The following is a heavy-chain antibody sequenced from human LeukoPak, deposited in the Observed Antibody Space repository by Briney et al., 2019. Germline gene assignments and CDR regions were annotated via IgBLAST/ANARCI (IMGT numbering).Heavy chain of an antibody. CDR1: GGSISSYY. CDR2: IYYSGST. V-gene: IGHV4-59*01. Sequence: SETLSLTCTVAGGSISSYYWSWIRQPPGKGLEWIGYIYYSGSTNYNPSLKSRVTISVDTSKNQFSLKLISVTAADTAVYYCARGTLFYDSSGYSPYYFDYWGQGTLVTVSS. J-gene: IGHJ4*02. D-gene: IGHD3-22*01. CDR3: ARGTLFYDSSGYSPYYFDY.